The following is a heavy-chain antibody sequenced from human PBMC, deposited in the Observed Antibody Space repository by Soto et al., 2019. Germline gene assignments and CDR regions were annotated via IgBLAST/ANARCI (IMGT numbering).Heavy chain of an antibody. CDR3: ARTPYSYGSFYYYYYGMDV. J-gene: IGHJ6*02. D-gene: IGHD5-18*01. Sequence: PSETLSLTCTVSGGSISSGGYYWSWIRQHPGKGLEWIGYIYYSGSTYYNPSLKSRVTISVDTSKNQFSLKLSSVTAADTAVYYCARTPYSYGSFYYYYYGMDVWGQGTTVTVSS. CDR2: IYYSGST. V-gene: IGHV4-31*03. CDR1: GGSISSGGYY.